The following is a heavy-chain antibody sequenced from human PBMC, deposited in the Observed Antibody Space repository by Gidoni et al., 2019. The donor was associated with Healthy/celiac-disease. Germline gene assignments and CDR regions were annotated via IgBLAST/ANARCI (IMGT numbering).Heavy chain of an antibody. V-gene: IGHV4-34*01. D-gene: IGHD2-8*01. CDR3: ARGGVLMVYATDY. CDR2: ITHSGST. J-gene: IGHJ4*02. Sequence: QVQLQQWGAGLLKPSETLSLTCAVYGGSFSGYYWSWIRQPPGKGLEWIGEITHSGSTNYNPSLKSRVTRSVDTSKNQFSLKLSSVTAADTAVYYCARGGVLMVYATDYWGQGTLVTVSS. CDR1: GGSFSGYY.